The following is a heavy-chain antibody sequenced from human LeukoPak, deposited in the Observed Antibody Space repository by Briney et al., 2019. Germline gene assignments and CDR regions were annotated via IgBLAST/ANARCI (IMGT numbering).Heavy chain of an antibody. CDR3: ARGMPGAPGGGFVDQ. Sequence: QPRGSLRLSCSASGFTVSTNYMTWGRQTPGKGLEWVSVVYSGGNIYSADSVKGRFNISRDNSKDTVYHQMSSLRAEDTAVYFCARGMPGAPGGGFVDQWGHGTLVTVSS. J-gene: IGHJ5*02. V-gene: IGHV3-66*01. D-gene: IGHD3-16*01. CDR2: VYSGGNI. CDR1: GFTVSTNY.